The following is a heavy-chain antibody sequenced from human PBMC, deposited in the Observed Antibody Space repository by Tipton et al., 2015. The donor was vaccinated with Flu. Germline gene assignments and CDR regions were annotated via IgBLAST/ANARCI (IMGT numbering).Heavy chain of an antibody. Sequence: SGFTFSSYGMHWVRQAPGKGLEWVAVIWYDGSNKYYADSVKGRFTISRDNSKNTLYLQMNSLRAEDTAVYYCAKDGIAAAGTGAHFDYWGQGTLVTVSS. CDR2: IWYDGSNK. CDR3: AKDGIAAAGTGAHFDY. CDR1: GFTFSSYG. V-gene: IGHV3-33*06. D-gene: IGHD6-13*01. J-gene: IGHJ4*02.